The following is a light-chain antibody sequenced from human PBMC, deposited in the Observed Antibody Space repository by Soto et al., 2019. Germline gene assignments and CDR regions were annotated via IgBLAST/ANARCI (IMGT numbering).Light chain of an antibody. Sequence: DIVMTQIPLSLSVTPGRAASISCKSSQTARHSEGRTYLYWYRQKPGQPPHLLIYEVSNRFSGVPERFSGSGSGTDFTLNISRVEADDVGVYYCMQNIDLPPTFGQGTKLEIK. V-gene: IGKV2D-29*01. CDR1: QTARHSEGRTY. J-gene: IGKJ2*01. CDR3: MQNIDLPPT. CDR2: EVS.